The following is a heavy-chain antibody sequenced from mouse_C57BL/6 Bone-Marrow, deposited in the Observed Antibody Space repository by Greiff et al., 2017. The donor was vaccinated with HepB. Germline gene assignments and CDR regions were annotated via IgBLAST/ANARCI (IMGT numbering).Heavy chain of an antibody. Sequence: QVQLQQSGAELVRPGASVTLSCKASGYTFTDYEMHWVKQTPVHGLEWIGAIDPETGGTAYNQKFKGKAILTADKSSSTAYMELRSLTSEDSAVYYCTIYYCYDEDYWGQGTTLTVSS. CDR3: TIYYCYDEDY. J-gene: IGHJ2*01. CDR1: GYTFTDYE. CDR2: IDPETGGT. V-gene: IGHV1-15*01. D-gene: IGHD2-2*01.